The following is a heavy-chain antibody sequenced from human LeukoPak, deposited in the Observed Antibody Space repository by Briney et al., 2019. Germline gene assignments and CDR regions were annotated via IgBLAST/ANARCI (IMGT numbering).Heavy chain of an antibody. J-gene: IGHJ4*02. CDR2: IRYDGSNK. D-gene: IGHD3-22*01. Sequence: GGSLRLSCAASGFTFSSYGMHWVRQAPGKGLEGVAFIRYDGSNKYYADSVKGRFTISRDNSKNTLYLQMNSLRAEDTAVYYCAKDKKSVYYDSSGYYDYWGQGTLVTVSS. CDR3: AKDKKSVYYDSSGYYDY. V-gene: IGHV3-30*02. CDR1: GFTFSSYG.